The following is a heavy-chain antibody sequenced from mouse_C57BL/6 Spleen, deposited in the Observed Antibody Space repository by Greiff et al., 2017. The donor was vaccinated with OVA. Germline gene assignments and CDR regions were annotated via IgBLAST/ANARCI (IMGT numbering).Heavy chain of an antibody. CDR3: ARRGDYGSSYAMDY. V-gene: IGHV1-80*01. Sequence: VKLQESGAELVKPGASVKISCKASGYAFSSYWMNWVKQRPGKGLEWIGQIYPGDGDTNYNGKFKGKATLTADKSSSTAYMQLSSLTSEDSAVYFCARRGDYGSSYAMDYWGQGTSVTVSS. D-gene: IGHD1-1*01. J-gene: IGHJ4*01. CDR1: GYAFSSYW. CDR2: IYPGDGDT.